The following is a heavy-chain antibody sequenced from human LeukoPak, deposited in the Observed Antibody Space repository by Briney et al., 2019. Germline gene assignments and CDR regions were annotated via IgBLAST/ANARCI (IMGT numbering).Heavy chain of an antibody. J-gene: IGHJ3*02. CDR2: INAGNGNT. CDR3: ARDLGYCSGGSCYSAHAFDI. V-gene: IGHV1-3*01. D-gene: IGHD2-15*01. CDR1: GYTFTSYA. Sequence: ASVKVSCKASGYTFTSYAMHWVRQAPGQRLEWMGWINAGNGNTKYSQKFQGRVTITRDTSASTAYMELSSLRSEDTAVYYCARDLGYCSGGSCYSAHAFDIWGQGTMVTVSS.